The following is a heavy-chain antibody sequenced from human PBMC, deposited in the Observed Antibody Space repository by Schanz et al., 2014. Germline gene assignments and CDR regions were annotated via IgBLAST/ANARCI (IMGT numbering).Heavy chain of an antibody. V-gene: IGHV7-4-1*02. CDR1: GYTFTSFA. D-gene: IGHD2-15*01. J-gene: IGHJ5*02. CDR3: ARGGVVVVTAALNWFDP. CDR2: INTNNGDP. Sequence: QVQLVQSGSELKKPGASVKVSRKASGYTFTSFAMNWVRQAPGQGLEWMGWINTNNGDPTYAQGFTGRFVFSLDTSVSTAYLQISSLKAEDTAVYYCARGGVVVVTAALNWFDPWGQGTLVTVSS.